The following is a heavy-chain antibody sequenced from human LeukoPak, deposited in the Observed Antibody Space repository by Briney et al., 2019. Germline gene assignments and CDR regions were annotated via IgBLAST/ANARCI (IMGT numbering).Heavy chain of an antibody. D-gene: IGHD6-19*01. CDR3: AREGRLNPAIGVD. Sequence: SETLSLTCSVSGDSISSSGYYWGWIRQSPAKRLEWIGSIYYGGTSYYNPSLQGRVTISVDTSKNQFSLNLRSVTAAGTAVYYCAREGRLNPAIGVDWGQGTLVTVSS. CDR1: GDSISSSGYY. J-gene: IGHJ4*02. V-gene: IGHV4-39*07. CDR2: IYYGGTS.